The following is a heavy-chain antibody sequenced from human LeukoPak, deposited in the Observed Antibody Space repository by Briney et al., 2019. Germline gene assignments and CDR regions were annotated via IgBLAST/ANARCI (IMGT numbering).Heavy chain of an antibody. CDR2: GYHAGAT. Sequence: PLETLFLTCAVSGYSICSGHYWGWIRQPPGKGLEWIGSGYHAGATYYNPSLESRVIISLDMSKNQISLKVTSVTAADTAVYHCVRHSIAGYYYYLDVWGKGTTVTVSS. CDR1: GYSICSGHY. D-gene: IGHD2/OR15-2a*01. J-gene: IGHJ6*03. CDR3: VRHSIAGYYYYLDV. V-gene: IGHV4-38-2*01.